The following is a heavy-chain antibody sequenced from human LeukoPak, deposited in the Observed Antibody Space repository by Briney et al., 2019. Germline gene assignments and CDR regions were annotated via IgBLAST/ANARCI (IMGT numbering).Heavy chain of an antibody. CDR3: ARQAPGGYDILTGYWSLVNWFDP. CDR1: GFTFSSYR. V-gene: IGHV3-21*04. Sequence: GGSLRLSCAASGFTFSSYRMNWVRQAPGKGLEWVSSISSRSSYIYYADSLKGRFTISRDNAKNSLYLNIHSLKASDTAMYYCARQAPGGYDILTGYWSLVNWFDPWGQGTLVTVSS. J-gene: IGHJ5*02. D-gene: IGHD3-9*01. CDR2: ISSRSSYI.